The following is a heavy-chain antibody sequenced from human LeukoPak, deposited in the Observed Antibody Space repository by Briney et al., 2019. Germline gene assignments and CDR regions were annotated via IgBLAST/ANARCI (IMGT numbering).Heavy chain of an antibody. V-gene: IGHV1-69*13. CDR2: IIPIFGTA. J-gene: IGHJ4*02. D-gene: IGHD3-22*01. CDR3: ARGYDSSGYYLIQPFDY. Sequence: AALVKVSCKASGGTFSSYAISWVRQAPGQGLEWMGGIIPIFGTANYAQKFQGRVTITADESTSTAYMELSSLRSEDTAVYYCARGYDSSGYYLIQPFDYWGQGTLVTVSS. CDR1: GGTFSSYA.